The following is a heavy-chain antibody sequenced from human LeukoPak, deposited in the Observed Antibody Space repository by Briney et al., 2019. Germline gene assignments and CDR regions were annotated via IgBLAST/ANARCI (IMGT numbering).Heavy chain of an antibody. J-gene: IGHJ4*02. CDR1: GFTFSSYA. V-gene: IGHV3-30*04. D-gene: IGHD4-23*01. CDR2: ISYDGSNK. CDR3: ARGAHKRDDYGGFFDY. Sequence: GGSLRLSCAASGFTFSSYAMHWVRQAPGKGLEWVAVISYDGSNKYYADSVKGRFTISRDNSKNTLYLQMNSLRAEDTAVYYCARGAHKRDDYGGFFDYWGQGTLVTASS.